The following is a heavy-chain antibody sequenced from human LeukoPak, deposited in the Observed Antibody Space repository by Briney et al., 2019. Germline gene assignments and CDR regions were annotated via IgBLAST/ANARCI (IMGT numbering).Heavy chain of an antibody. J-gene: IGHJ4*02. CDR1: GFTFDDYT. D-gene: IGHD5-18*01. Sequence: GGSLRLSCAAPGFTFDDYTMHWVRQAPGKGLEWVSLISWDGGNTFYADSVKGRFTISRDNSKNSLYLQMNSLRTEDTALYYCAKDFLRGYSYGYFDYWGQGTLVTVSS. CDR2: ISWDGGNT. V-gene: IGHV3-43*01. CDR3: AKDFLRGYSYGYFDY.